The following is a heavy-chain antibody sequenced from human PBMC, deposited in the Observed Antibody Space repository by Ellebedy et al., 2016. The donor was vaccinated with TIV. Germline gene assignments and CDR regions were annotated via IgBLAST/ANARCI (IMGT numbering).Heavy chain of an antibody. D-gene: IGHD4-17*01. CDR1: GFTFRSYW. CDR2: IYQDGSQK. Sequence: LSLTCAASGFTFRSYWMGWVRQAPGKGLEWVANIYQDGSQKYYVDSVQGRFTISRDNAKNSLYLQMSSLKVEDTAVYYCARRGSYGDYAVQINNWFDSWGQGTLVTVYS. V-gene: IGHV3-7*01. J-gene: IGHJ5*01. CDR3: ARRGSYGDYAVQINNWFDS.